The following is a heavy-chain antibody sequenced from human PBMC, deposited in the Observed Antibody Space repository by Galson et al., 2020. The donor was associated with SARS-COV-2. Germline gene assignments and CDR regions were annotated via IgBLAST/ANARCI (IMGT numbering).Heavy chain of an antibody. J-gene: IGHJ4*02. CDR3: AHRGSSCWWGGYFDY. V-gene: IGHV2-5*02. D-gene: IGHD6-19*01. Sequence: SGPTLVKPTQTLTLTCTFSGFSLSTSGVGVGWIRQPPGKALEWLALIYWDDDKRYSPTLKSRHTITKDTYKNQVVLTTTKMDPVNTATYYGAHRGSSCWWGGYFDYWGQGTLVTVSS. CDR2: IYWDDDK. CDR1: GFSLSTSGVG.